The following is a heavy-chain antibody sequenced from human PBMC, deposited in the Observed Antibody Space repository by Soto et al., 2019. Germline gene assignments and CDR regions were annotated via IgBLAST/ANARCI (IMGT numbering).Heavy chain of an antibody. J-gene: IGHJ6*02. V-gene: IGHV5-10-1*01. CDR3: ARDSALGYCSSTSCKTGMDV. CDR2: IDPSDSYT. CDR1: GYSFTRYW. Sequence: PGESLKISCKGSGYSFTRYWISWVRQMPGKGLEWMGRIDPSDSYTNYSPSFQGHVTISADKSISTAYLQWSSLKASDTAMYYCARDSALGYCSSTSCKTGMDVWGQGTTVTVSS. D-gene: IGHD2-2*01.